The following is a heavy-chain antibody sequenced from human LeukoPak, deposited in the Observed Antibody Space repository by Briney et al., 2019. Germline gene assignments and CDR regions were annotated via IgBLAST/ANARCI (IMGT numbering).Heavy chain of an antibody. J-gene: IGHJ4*02. Sequence: GGSLRLSCAASGFTFSSHWMDWVRQAPGKGLEWVANIKQDGSESYYLDSVKGRFTISRDNAKNSLYLQMNSLRAEDTAVYYCARDTNYDFWSGYNDYWGQGTLVTVSS. CDR3: ARDTNYDFWSGYNDY. V-gene: IGHV3-7*01. CDR2: IKQDGSES. D-gene: IGHD3-3*01. CDR1: GFTFSSHW.